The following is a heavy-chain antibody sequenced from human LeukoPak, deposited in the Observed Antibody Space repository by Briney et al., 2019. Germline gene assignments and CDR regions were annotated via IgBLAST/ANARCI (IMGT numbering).Heavy chain of an antibody. CDR2: ISGYNGNT. J-gene: IGHJ5*02. CDR3: ARDGRGDYWFDP. D-gene: IGHD4-17*01. CDR1: GYVFTSYG. Sequence: ASVKVSCKASGYVFTSYGISWVRQAPGQGLEWMGWISGYNGNTYYAQKFQGRVTMTTDTSTSTAYMELRSLRSDDTAVYYCARDGRGDYWFDPWGQGTLVTVSS. V-gene: IGHV1-18*01.